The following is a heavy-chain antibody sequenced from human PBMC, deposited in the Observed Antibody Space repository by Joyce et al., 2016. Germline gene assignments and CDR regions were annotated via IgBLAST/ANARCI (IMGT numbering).Heavy chain of an antibody. J-gene: IGHJ3*01. CDR2: IYFSWST. CDR1: GGSISSSSYY. CDR3: VYSTNLDAFDF. V-gene: IGHV4-39*01. Sequence: QLQLQESGPGLVKPSETLSLTCTVSGGSISSSSYYWGWIRQPPGKGLEWIGSIYFSWSTYYNPSLRSRVTVSVDTSKTQFSLKLSSVTAADTAVFYCVYSTNLDAFDFWGQGTMVTVSS. D-gene: IGHD6-13*01.